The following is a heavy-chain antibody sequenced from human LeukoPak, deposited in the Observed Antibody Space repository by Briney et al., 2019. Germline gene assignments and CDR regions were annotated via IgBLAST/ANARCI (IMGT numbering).Heavy chain of an antibody. V-gene: IGHV1-2*04. D-gene: IGHD6-19*01. CDR2: INPNSGGT. CDR3: ARGSSTSRIAVAGTRYYFDY. Sequence: GASVKVSCKASGYTFTGYYMHWVRQAPGQGLEWMGWINPNSGGTNYAQKFQGWVTMTRDTPISTAYMELSRLRSDDTAVYYCARGSSTSRIAVAGTRYYFDYWGQGTLVTVSS. CDR1: GYTFTGYY. J-gene: IGHJ4*02.